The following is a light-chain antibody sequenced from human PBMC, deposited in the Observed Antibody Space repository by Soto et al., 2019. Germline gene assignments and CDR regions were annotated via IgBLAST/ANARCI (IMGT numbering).Light chain of an antibody. J-gene: IGLJ1*01. CDR1: NSNIGSNT. V-gene: IGLV1-44*01. Sequence: QSVLTQPPSASGTPGQRVTISCSGSNSNIGSNTVNWYQQLPGTSPKLLIYYDNLRPSGVPDRISGSKSGTSASLAIRGLQSDAEADYYCAAWDDSLNGRVFGTGTKVTVL. CDR2: YDN. CDR3: AAWDDSLNGRV.